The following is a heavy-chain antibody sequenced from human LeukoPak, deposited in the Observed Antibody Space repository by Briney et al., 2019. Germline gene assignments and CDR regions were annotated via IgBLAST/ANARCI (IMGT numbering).Heavy chain of an antibody. V-gene: IGHV4-59*01. CDR2: IYYSGST. J-gene: IGHJ4*02. CDR1: GGSISSYY. D-gene: IGHD3-3*01. Sequence: SETLSLTCTVSGGSISSYYWSWFRQPPGKGLEWIGYIYYSGSTNYNPSLKSRVTISVDTSKNQFSLKLSSVTAADTAVYYCARDRRSGYFGTFDYWGQGTLVTVSS. CDR3: ARDRRSGYFGTFDY.